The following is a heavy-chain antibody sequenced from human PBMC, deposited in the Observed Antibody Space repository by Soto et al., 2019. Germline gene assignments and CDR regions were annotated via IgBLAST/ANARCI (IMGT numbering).Heavy chain of an antibody. CDR2: ISYSGST. D-gene: IGHD5-12*01. J-gene: IGHJ4*02. Sequence: SETLSLTCTVSGGSISSYYWSWIRQPPGKGLEWIGYISYSGSTNYNPSLKSRVTISVDTSKNQFSLKLSSVTAADTAVYYCGRQWGYNFDYWGQGTLVTVSS. CDR3: GRQWGYNFDY. CDR1: GGSISSYY. V-gene: IGHV4-59*08.